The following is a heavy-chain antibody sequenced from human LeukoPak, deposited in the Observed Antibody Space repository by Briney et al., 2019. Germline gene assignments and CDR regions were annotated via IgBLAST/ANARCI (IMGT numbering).Heavy chain of an antibody. V-gene: IGHV1-69*13. CDR1: GGTFSSYA. D-gene: IGHD2-15*01. J-gene: IGHJ4*02. CDR3: ARGGYCSGGSCYSGVY. Sequence: SVKVSCKASGGTFSSYAISWVRQAPGQGLEWMGGIIPIFGTANYAQKFQGRVTITADESTSTAYMELSSLRSEDTAVYYCARGGYCSGGSCYSGVYWGQGTLVTVSS. CDR2: IIPIFGTA.